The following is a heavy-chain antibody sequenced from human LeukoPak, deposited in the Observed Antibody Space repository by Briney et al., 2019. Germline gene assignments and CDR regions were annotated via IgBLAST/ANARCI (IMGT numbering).Heavy chain of an antibody. CDR1: GFTFNNYW. CDR2: IKQDGSEK. Sequence: GGSLRLSCAASGFTFNNYWISWVRQAPGKGLEWVANIKQDGSEKYYVDSVKGRFTISRDNSKDTLYLQMNSLRGEDTAVYYCAKDLIGTWAPDYWGQGTLVTVSS. D-gene: IGHD1-1*01. J-gene: IGHJ4*02. CDR3: AKDLIGTWAPDY. V-gene: IGHV3-7*01.